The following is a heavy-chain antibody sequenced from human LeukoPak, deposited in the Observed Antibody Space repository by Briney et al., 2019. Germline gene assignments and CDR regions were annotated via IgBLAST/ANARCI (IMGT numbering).Heavy chain of an antibody. Sequence: GGSLRLSCAASGFTFSDYGMSWVRLAPGKGLEWVAVISYDGSNKYYADSVKGRFTISRDNSKNTLYLQMNSLRVEDTAVYYCAKSWNYYDSSGDDALDIWGQGTMVTVSS. CDR1: GFTFSDYG. CDR3: AKSWNYYDSSGDDALDI. V-gene: IGHV3-30*18. CDR2: ISYDGSNK. D-gene: IGHD3-22*01. J-gene: IGHJ3*02.